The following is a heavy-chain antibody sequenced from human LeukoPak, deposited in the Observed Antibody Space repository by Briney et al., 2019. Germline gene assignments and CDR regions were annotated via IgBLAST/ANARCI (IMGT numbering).Heavy chain of an antibody. CDR1: GYTFTNYY. D-gene: IGHD5-18*01. CDR3: ARGLGYNYGPGDY. Sequence: ASVKVSCKASGYTFTNYYIHWVRQAPGQGLEWMGIINPSGDSTSYAQKFPGRVTMTRDTSTSTVYMELSSLRSEDTAVYYCARGLGYNYGPGDYWGQGTLVTVSS. J-gene: IGHJ4*02. CDR2: INPSGDST. V-gene: IGHV1-46*01.